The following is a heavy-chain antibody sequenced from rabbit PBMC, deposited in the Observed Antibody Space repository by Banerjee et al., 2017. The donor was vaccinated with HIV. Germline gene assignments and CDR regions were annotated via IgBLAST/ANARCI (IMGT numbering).Heavy chain of an antibody. Sequence: QEQLEESGGDLVTPEGSLTLTCTASGFSFSNKYVMCWVRQAPGKGLEWIACINTSSGNTVYATWAKGRFTIAKASWTTVTLQMTSLTAADTASYFCARDWGGAAGWNFSLWGQGTLVTVS. V-gene: IGHV1S45*01. CDR2: INTSSGNT. J-gene: IGHJ4*01. CDR1: GFSFSNKYV. D-gene: IGHD4-1*01. CDR3: ARDWGGAAGWNFSL.